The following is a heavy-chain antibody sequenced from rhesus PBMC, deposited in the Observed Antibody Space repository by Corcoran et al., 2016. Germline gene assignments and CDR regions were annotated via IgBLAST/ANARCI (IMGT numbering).Heavy chain of an antibody. J-gene: IGHJ4*01. CDR2: ITYSGST. D-gene: IGHD4-35*01. Sequence: QVQLQESGPGLVKPSETLSLTCAVSGGSISSGYYYWSWIRQPPGKGLEWIWYITYSGSTSYNPSLKSRVTISRDTSKNQFSLKLSSVTAADTAVYYCARGDYGNLRAFDYWGQGVLVTVSS. CDR1: GGSISSGYYY. V-gene: IGHV4-122*02. CDR3: ARGDYGNLRAFDY.